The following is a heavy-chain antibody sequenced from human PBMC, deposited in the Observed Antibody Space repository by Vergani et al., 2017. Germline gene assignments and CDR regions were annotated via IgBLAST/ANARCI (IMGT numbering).Heavy chain of an antibody. CDR2: ISAYNGNT. V-gene: IGHV1-18*04. J-gene: IGHJ2*01. D-gene: IGHD2-2*01. Sequence: QVQLVQSGAEVKKPGASVKVSCKASGYTFIGYGISWVRQAPGQGLEWMGWISAYNGNTNYAQKLQGRVTMTTDTSTTTAYMELRSLRSEDTAVYYCARDLGRYSSSWYFDLWGRGTLVTVSS. CDR3: ARDLGRYSSSWYFDL. CDR1: GYTFIGYG.